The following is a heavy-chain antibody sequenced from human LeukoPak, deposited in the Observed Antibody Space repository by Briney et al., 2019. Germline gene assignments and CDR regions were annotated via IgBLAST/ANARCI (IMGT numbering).Heavy chain of an antibody. CDR2: IKSKTDGGTT. CDR1: GFTVSSNY. Sequence: GGSLRLSCAASGFTVSSNYMSWVRQAPGKGLEWVGRIKSKTDGGTTDYAAPVKGRFTISRDDSKNTLYLQMNSLKTEDTAVYYCTTVPFQAVSYYYYYMDVWGKGTTVTVSS. J-gene: IGHJ6*03. CDR3: TTVPFQAVSYYYYYMDV. V-gene: IGHV3-15*01.